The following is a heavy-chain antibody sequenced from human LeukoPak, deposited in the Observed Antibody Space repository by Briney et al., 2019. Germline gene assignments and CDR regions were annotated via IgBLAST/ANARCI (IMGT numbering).Heavy chain of an antibody. V-gene: IGHV1-69*06. CDR3: AKQAYGGNVAAPFDY. J-gene: IGHJ4*02. D-gene: IGHD4-23*01. CDR1: GGTFSSYA. Sequence: ASVKVSCKASGGTFSSYAISWVRQAPGQGLEWMGGIIPIFGTANYAQKLQGRVTISADKSTSTAYMELSSLRAEDTAVYYCAKQAYGGNVAAPFDYWGQGTLVTVSS. CDR2: IIPIFGTA.